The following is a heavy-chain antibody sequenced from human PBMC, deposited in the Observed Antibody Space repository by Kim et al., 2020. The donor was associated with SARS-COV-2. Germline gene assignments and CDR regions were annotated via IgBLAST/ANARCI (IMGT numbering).Heavy chain of an antibody. CDR3: AREVGIAVAGRADYYYYYGMDV. CDR2: TYYRSKWYN. CDR1: GDSVSSNSAA. Sequence: SQTLSLTCAISGDSVSSNSAAWNWIRQSPSRGLEWLGRTYYRSKWYNDYAVSVKSRITINPDTSKNQFSLQLNSVTPEDTAVYYCAREVGIAVAGRADYYYYYGMDVWGQGTTVTVSS. J-gene: IGHJ6*02. V-gene: IGHV6-1*01. D-gene: IGHD6-19*01.